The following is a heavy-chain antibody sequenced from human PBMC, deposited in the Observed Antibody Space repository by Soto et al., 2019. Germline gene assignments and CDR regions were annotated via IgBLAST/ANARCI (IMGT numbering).Heavy chain of an antibody. CDR2: IVPVFNIA. V-gene: IGHV1-69*13. CDR3: AREELGNFLPEINWFDP. D-gene: IGHD1-26*01. Sequence: ASVKVSCKSSGGTFSSSPIAWVRQAPGQGLEWMGAIVPVFNIAKYARKFQGRVTITADESTTTAYLEMSSLTSDDTAIYYCAREELGNFLPEINWFDPWGQGTLVTVYS. J-gene: IGHJ5*02. CDR1: GGTFSSSP.